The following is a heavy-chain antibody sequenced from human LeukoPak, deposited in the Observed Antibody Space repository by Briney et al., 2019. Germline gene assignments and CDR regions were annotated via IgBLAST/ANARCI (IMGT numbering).Heavy chain of an antibody. CDR1: GFTVSSNS. CDR2: IYSGGNT. CDR3: ARDGRYNWFDP. J-gene: IGHJ5*02. D-gene: IGHD1-1*01. V-gene: IGHV3-53*01. Sequence: GGSLRLSCTVSGFTVSSNSWSWVRQAPGKGLEWVSFIYSGGNTHYADSVKGRFTISRDNAKNSLYLQMNSLRAEDTAVYYRARDGRYNWFDPWGQGTLVTVSS.